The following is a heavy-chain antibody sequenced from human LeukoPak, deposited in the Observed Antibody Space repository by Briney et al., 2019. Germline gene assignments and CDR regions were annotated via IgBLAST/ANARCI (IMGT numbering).Heavy chain of an antibody. CDR1: SGSISTSNYY. CDR3: ARHTKYYDILTGHGAFDI. Sequence: SETLSLTCTVSSGSISTSNYYWGWVRQPPGKALEWIGNIFYSGSTYYNPSLKSRVTISVDTSKNQFSLRLTSVTAADTAVYYCARHTKYYDILTGHGAFDIWGQGTMVTVSS. CDR2: IFYSGST. V-gene: IGHV4-39*01. J-gene: IGHJ3*02. D-gene: IGHD3-9*01.